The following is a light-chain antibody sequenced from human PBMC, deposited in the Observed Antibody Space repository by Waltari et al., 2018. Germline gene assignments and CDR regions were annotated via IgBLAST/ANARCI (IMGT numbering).Light chain of an antibody. CDR2: KDT. CDR1: ILSKKY. Sequence: SSELRQPSSVSVSPGQTARITCSGDILSKKYGRWLQQKPGQAPVLVIYKDTERPSGIPERFSGSNSGSTVTLTISGVQPEDEADYYCYSAADNNWVFGGGTTLTVV. V-gene: IGLV3-27*01. CDR3: YSAADNNWV. J-gene: IGLJ2*01.